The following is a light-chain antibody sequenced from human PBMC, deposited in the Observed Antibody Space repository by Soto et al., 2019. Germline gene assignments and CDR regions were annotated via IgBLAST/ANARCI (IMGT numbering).Light chain of an antibody. CDR1: QSISTW. CDR2: DAS. V-gene: IGKV1-5*01. Sequence: DIQMTQSPSTLSASVGDRVTITCRASQSISTWLAWYQQKPGKAPKLLIYDASSLESGVPSRFSGSGSGTEFTLNISRLQPEDFASYDCQQSNSYSTFGQGTKVDIX. J-gene: IGKJ1*01. CDR3: QQSNSYST.